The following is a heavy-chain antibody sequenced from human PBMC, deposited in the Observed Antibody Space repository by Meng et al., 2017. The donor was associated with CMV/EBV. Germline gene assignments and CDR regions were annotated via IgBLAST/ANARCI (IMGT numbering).Heavy chain of an antibody. CDR3: ARVRGAFGGVIVSLGFDY. V-gene: IGHV4-30-4*08. CDR1: GGSISSGDYY. J-gene: IGHJ4*02. Sequence: SETLSLTCTVSGGSISSGDYYWSWIRQPPGKGLEWIGYTYYSGSTYYNPSLKSRVTISVNTSKNQFSLKLSSVTAADTAVYYCARVRGAFGGVIVSLGFDYWGQGTLVTVSS. CDR2: TYYSGST. D-gene: IGHD3-16*02.